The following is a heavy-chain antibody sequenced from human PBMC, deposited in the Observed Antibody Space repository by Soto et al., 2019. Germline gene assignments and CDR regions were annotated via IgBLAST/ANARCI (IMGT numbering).Heavy chain of an antibody. D-gene: IGHD2-15*01. V-gene: IGHV1-46*01. CDR2: INPSGGST. CDR1: GYTFTSYY. Sequence: ASVKVSCKASGYTFTSYYMHWVRQAPGQGLEWMGIINPSGGSTTYAQKFQGRVTITADESTSTAYMELSSLRSEDTAVYYCARDDQVVRPPWYFDIWGRGTLVTVSA. CDR3: ARDDQVVRPPWYFDI. J-gene: IGHJ2*01.